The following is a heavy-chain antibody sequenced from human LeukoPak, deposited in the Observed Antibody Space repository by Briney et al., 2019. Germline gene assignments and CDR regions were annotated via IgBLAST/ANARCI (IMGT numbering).Heavy chain of an antibody. Sequence: KPGGSLRLSCAASGFTFSDYYMSWIRQAPGRGLEWVSYISDSSGYTKDADSVKGRFTISRDNAEKSLYLQMNSLRAEDTAVYYCARDRVGGSYVFDIWGQGTMVTVSS. CDR1: GFTFSDYY. CDR2: ISDSSGYT. CDR3: ARDRVGGSYVFDI. J-gene: IGHJ3*02. V-gene: IGHV3-11*06. D-gene: IGHD1-26*01.